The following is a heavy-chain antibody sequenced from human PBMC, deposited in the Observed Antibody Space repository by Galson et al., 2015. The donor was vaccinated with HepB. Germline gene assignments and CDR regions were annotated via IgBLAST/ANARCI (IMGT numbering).Heavy chain of an antibody. V-gene: IGHV4-59*08. J-gene: IGHJ4*02. CDR2: IRYTGDT. CDR1: HGSINDYY. CDR3: ARHPGRGSVGYAFDL. D-gene: IGHD5-12*01. Sequence: ETLSLTCSVSHGSINDYYWSWIRQSPGNRPEWIGYIRYTGDTTYNPSLGYRVGMSVDTSINQVSLWLTSVAAADTAIYYCARHPGRGSVGYAFDLWGQGTLVTVSA.